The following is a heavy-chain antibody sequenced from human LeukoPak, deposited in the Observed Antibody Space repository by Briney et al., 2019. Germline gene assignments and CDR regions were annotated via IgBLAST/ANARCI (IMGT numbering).Heavy chain of an antibody. CDR3: AREYRLAAPRNWFDP. D-gene: IGHD6-13*01. Sequence: SETLSLTCTVSGGSISSSSYYWGWIRQPPGKGLEWIGSIYYSGSTYYNPSLKSRVTISVDTSKNQFSLKLSSVTAADTAVYYCAREYRLAAPRNWFDPWGQGTLVTVSS. CDR1: GGSISSSSYY. J-gene: IGHJ5*02. CDR2: IYYSGST. V-gene: IGHV4-39*07.